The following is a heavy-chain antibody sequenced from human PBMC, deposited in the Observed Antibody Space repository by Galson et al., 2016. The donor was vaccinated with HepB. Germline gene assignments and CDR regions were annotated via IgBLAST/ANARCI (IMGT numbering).Heavy chain of an antibody. CDR3: ARAYYDFVYGMDV. V-gene: IGHV3-7*03. CDR1: GFTFGDYW. J-gene: IGHJ6*02. Sequence: SLRLSCAASGFTFGDYWMTWVRQAPGRGLEWVANIRRDASQTNYVDSVKGRFSISRDNAKNSLYLQMNSLRAEDTAIYYCARAYYDFVYGMDVWGQGTTVTVSS. CDR2: IRRDASQT. D-gene: IGHD3-3*01.